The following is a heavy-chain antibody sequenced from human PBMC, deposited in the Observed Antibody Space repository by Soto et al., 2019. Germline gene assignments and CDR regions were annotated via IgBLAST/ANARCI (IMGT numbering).Heavy chain of an antibody. CDR1: GFTFTGYC. J-gene: IGHJ4*02. V-gene: IGHV3-7*01. Sequence: EVHLVESGGGLVRPGGSLRLSCAASGFTFTGYCMSWVRQAPGKGLEWVANIKQDGSEKYYVDSVKGRFTISRDNAENSLYLQMNRLRAEDTAVYYCTRGGCRGESYCCFDFWGQGTLVTVSS. D-gene: IGHD1-26*01. CDR3: TRGGCRGESYCCFDF. CDR2: IKQDGSEK.